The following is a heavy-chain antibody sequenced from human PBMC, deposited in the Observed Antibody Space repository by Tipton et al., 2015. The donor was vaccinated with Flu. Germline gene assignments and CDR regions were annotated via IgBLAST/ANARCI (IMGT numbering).Heavy chain of an antibody. D-gene: IGHD2-2*01. CDR1: GFTFSTYW. CDR2: TKQGGSEK. CDR3: ARTRGGYCSSTSCYADYFDF. J-gene: IGHJ4*02. V-gene: IGHV3-7*01. Sequence: SLRLSCAASGFTFSTYWMSWVRQAPGKGLEWVANTKQGGSEKYYVDSVKGRFTISRDNAKNSLYLQMNSLRAEDTAVYYCARTRGGYCSSTSCYADYFDFWGQGTLVTVSS.